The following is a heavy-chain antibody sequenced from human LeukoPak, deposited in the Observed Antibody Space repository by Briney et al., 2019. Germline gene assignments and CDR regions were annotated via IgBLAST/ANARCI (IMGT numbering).Heavy chain of an antibody. J-gene: IGHJ4*02. Sequence: SETLSLTCTVSDYSITRGYHWGWVRQPPGKGLEWIGSIYHTGSTGYNLALKSRVTISVDTSKNQFSMNMISLTAADTAVYYRARHEIRRHIDYWGRGRLLIVPS. CDR2: IYHTGST. V-gene: IGHV4-38-2*02. CDR3: ARHEIRRHIDY. D-gene: IGHD4-17*01. CDR1: DYSITRGYH.